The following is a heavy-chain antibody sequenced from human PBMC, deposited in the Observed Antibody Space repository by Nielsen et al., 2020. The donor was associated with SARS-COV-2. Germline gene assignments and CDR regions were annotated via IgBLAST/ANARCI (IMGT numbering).Heavy chain of an antibody. D-gene: IGHD2-21*02. CDR1: GFIFSNYR. CDR2: INPDETKP. Sequence: GESLKISCAASGFIFSNYRMHWVRQAPGKGLVWVSHINPDETKPTYADSVKGRFTISRDNAKSTLYLQMNGLRTEDTAVYYCARLRDDGYYFDTGPYDFWGQGTLVTVSS. V-gene: IGHV3-74*03. CDR3: ARLRDDGYYFDTGPYDF. J-gene: IGHJ4*02.